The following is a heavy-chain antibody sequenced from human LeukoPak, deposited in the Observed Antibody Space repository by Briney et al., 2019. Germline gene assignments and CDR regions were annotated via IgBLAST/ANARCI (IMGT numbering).Heavy chain of an antibody. CDR2: ISYDGSNK. CDR1: GFTFSSYA. V-gene: IGHV3-30-3*01. D-gene: IGHD3-22*01. CDR3: ARILGGSSGYYLDC. Sequence: GRSPRLSCAASGFTFSSYAMHWVRQAPGKGLEWVAVISYDGSNKYYADSVKGRFTISRDNSKNPLYLQMNTLRAEDTAVYSCARILGGSSGYYLDCWGQGTLVTVSS. J-gene: IGHJ4*02.